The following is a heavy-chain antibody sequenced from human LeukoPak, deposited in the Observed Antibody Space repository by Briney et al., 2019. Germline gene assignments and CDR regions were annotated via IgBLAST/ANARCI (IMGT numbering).Heavy chain of an antibody. CDR1: GYTFTSYA. D-gene: IGHD2-15*01. J-gene: IGHJ5*02. CDR3: ARDLCYCTGGTCYPNWFDP. V-gene: IGHV1-3*01. CDR2: INAGNDNT. Sequence: ASVKVSCKASGYTFTSYAMHWVRQAPGQRLEWMGWINAGNDNTKYSQKFQGRVTITRDTSASTAYMELSSLRSEDTAVNYCARDLCYCTGGTCYPNWFDPWGQGTLVTVSS.